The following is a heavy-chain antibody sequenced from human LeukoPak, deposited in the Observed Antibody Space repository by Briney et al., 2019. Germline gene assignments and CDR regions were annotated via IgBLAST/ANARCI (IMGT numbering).Heavy chain of an antibody. Sequence: PGGSLRLSCAASGFTFSSYAMSWVRQAPAKGLEWVSAISGSGGSTYYADSVKGRFTISRDNSKNTLYLQMNSLRAEDTAVYYCAKGYYYGSGSHYWGQGTLVTVSS. V-gene: IGHV3-23*01. CDR3: AKGYYYGSGSHY. D-gene: IGHD3-10*01. CDR1: GFTFSSYA. CDR2: ISGSGGST. J-gene: IGHJ4*02.